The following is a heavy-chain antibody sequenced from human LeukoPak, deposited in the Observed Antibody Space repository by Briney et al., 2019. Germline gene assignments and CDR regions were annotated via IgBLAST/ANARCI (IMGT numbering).Heavy chain of an antibody. J-gene: IGHJ4*02. V-gene: IGHV1-46*01. CDR1: GYTFTSYY. CDR2: INPSGGST. Sequence: GASVKVSCKASGYTFTSYYMHWVRQAPGQGLEWMGIINPSGGSTSYAQKFRGRVTMTRDTSTSTVYMELSGLGSEDTAVYYCASGRLGLLAFGLRYWGQGTLVTVSS. CDR3: ASGRLGLLAFGLRY. D-gene: IGHD5-12*01.